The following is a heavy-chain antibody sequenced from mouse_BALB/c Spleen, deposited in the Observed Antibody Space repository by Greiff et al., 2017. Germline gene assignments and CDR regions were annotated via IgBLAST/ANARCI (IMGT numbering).Heavy chain of an antibody. D-gene: IGHD2-3*01. CDR3: ARGDGYYFDY. CDR2: IDPANGNT. J-gene: IGHJ2*01. Sequence: EVKLMESGAELVKPGASVKLSCTASGFNIKDTYMHWVKQRPEQGLEWIGRIDPANGNTKYDPKFQGKATITADTSSNTAYLQLSSLTSEDTAVYYCARGDGYYFDYWGQGTTLTVSS. V-gene: IGHV14-3*02. CDR1: GFNIKDTY.